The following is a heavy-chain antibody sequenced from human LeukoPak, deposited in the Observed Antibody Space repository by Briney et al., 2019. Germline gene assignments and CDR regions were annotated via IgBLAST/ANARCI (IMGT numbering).Heavy chain of an antibody. CDR3: VTDLVIKGYFDY. D-gene: IGHD2-21*01. CDR2: VKHDGSKK. J-gene: IGHJ4*02. V-gene: IGHV3-7*03. CDR1: GFTFSTYW. Sequence: GGSLRLSCAAASGFTFSTYWMSWVRQAPGKGLEWVANVKHDGSKKSYVDSVKGRFTISRDNAKNSLYLQMNSLKTEDTAVYYCVTDLVIKGYFDYWGQGALVTVSS.